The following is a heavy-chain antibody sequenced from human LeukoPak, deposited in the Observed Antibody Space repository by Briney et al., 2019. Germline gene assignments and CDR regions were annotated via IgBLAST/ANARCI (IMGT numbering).Heavy chain of an antibody. CDR1: GYRFTNYW. D-gene: IGHD3-10*01. CDR3: ARHEKGSLNYWYFDL. CDR2: IYPGDSDT. V-gene: IGHV5-51*01. J-gene: IGHJ2*01. Sequence: GESLKISCKGSGYRFTNYWIGWVRQMPGKGLEWMGIIYPGDSDTRYSPSFQGQVTISADKSISTAYLQWSSLKASDTAMYYCARHEKGSLNYWYFDLWDRGTLVTVSS.